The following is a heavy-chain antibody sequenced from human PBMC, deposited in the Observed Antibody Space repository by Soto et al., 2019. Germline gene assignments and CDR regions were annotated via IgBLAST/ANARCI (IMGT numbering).Heavy chain of an antibody. J-gene: IGHJ4*02. D-gene: IGHD5-12*01. Sequence: PSETLSLTSAVSGGSISSGGYSWSWIRQPPGKGLEWIGYIYHSGSTYYNPSLKSRVTISVDRPKNQFSLKLSSVTAADTAVYYCAAGGGLPRYYWGQGTLVTVSS. CDR2: IYHSGST. CDR3: AAGGGLPRYY. CDR1: GGSISSGGYS. V-gene: IGHV4-30-2*01.